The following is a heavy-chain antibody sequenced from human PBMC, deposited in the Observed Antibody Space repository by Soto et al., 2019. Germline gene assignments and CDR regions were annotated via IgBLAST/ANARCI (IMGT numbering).Heavy chain of an antibody. CDR3: ASIAAAGTGDAFDI. D-gene: IGHD6-13*01. J-gene: IGHJ3*02. V-gene: IGHV4-39*01. CDR1: GGSISSSGYY. CDR2: IYYSGST. Sequence: SETLSLTCTVSGGSISSSGYYWGWIRQPPGKGLEWIGSIYYSGSTYYNPSLKSRVTISVDTSKNQFSLKLSSVTAADTAVYYCASIAAAGTGDAFDIWGQGTMVTVSS.